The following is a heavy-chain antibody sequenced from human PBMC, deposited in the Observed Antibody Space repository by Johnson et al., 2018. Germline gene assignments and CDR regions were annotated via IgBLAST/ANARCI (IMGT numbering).Heavy chain of an antibody. Sequence: QVQLVQSGGGVVQHGRSLRLSCAASGFTFSSYGMHWVRQAPGKGLEWVASILYDGNYDYYADSVKGRITISRDNSKNTLYLQVNSLRPEYTAVYYSAKDSRWFGGSYYDHYCYLDAWGKGTTVTVSS. CDR1: GFTFSSYG. CDR3: AKDSRWFGGSYYDHYCYLDA. CDR2: ILYDGNYD. V-gene: IGHV3-30*18. J-gene: IGHJ6*03. D-gene: IGHD1-26*01.